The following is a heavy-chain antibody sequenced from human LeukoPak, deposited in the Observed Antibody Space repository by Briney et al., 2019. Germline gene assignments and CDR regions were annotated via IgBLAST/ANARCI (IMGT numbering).Heavy chain of an antibody. D-gene: IGHD7-27*01. V-gene: IGHV4-31*03. CDR1: GGSISSGGYY. CDR2: IYYSGST. J-gene: IGHJ4*02. Sequence: SETLSLTCTVSGGSISSGGYYWSWIRQHPGKGLEWIGYIYYSGSTYYNPSLKSRVTISVDTSKNQFSLKLSSVTAADTAAYYCARVGWGSYYFDYWGQGTLVTVSS. CDR3: ARVGWGSYYFDY.